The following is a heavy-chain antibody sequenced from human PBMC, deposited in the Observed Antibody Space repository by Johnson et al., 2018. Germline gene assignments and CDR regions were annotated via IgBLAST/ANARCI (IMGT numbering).Heavy chain of an antibody. Sequence: EVQLVESGGGLVQPGGSLRLSCAASGFTFCSYSMNWVRQAPGKGLEWVSYISSSSSTLYYADCVKGRFTISRDKAKNSLYLQRNSLRDKDPAVDYWARAIGGKGYVQHWGQGTLVTVSS. J-gene: IGHJ1*01. CDR3: ARAIGGKGYVQH. D-gene: IGHD1-26*01. V-gene: IGHV3-48*02. CDR2: ISSSSSTL. CDR1: GFTFCSYS.